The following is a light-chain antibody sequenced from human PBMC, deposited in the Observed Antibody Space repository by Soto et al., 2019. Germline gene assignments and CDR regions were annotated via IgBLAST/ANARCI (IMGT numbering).Light chain of an antibody. Sequence: VLTQPPSASGTPGQRVTFSCSGSSSNIGSNYVFWYQHLPGTAPKLLIYRNNQRPSGVPDRFSGSKSGTSASLAISGLRSEDEADYYCAAWDDTLSAHVFGNGTKLTV. V-gene: IGLV1-47*01. CDR3: AAWDDTLSAHV. J-gene: IGLJ1*01. CDR1: SSNIGSNY. CDR2: RNN.